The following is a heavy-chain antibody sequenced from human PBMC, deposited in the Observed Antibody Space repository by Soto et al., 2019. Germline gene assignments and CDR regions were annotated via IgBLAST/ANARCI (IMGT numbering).Heavy chain of an antibody. CDR1: GFTFSSYS. CDR3: AREGGMYSSGNRYHYYYYYMDV. CDR2: ISSSSSYI. D-gene: IGHD6-19*01. V-gene: IGHV3-21*01. J-gene: IGHJ6*03. Sequence: EVQLVESGGGLVKPGGSLRLSCAASGFTFSSYSMNWVRQAPGKGLEWVSSISSSSSYIYYADSVKGRFTISRDNAKNSLYLQMNSLRAEDTAVYYCAREGGMYSSGNRYHYYYYYMDVWGKGTTVTVSS.